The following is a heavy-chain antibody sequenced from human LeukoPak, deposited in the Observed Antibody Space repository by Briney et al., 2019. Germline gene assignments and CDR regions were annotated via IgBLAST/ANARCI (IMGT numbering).Heavy chain of an antibody. CDR1: GGSISSSSYY. CDR3: TREYGFMTTVVHAFDI. D-gene: IGHD4-23*01. V-gene: IGHV4-39*07. J-gene: IGHJ3*02. Sequence: PSETLSLTCTVSGGSISSSSYYWGWIRQPPGKGLAWIGSVYYSGNTYYSSSLKSRVTISVDTSKNQFSLKLSSVTAADTAIYYCTREYGFMTTVVHAFDIWGQGTMVTVSS. CDR2: VYYSGNT.